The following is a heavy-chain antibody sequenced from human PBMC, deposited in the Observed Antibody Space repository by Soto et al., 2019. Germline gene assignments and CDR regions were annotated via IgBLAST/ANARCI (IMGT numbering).Heavy chain of an antibody. CDR2: ISGSGGST. Sequence: GGSLRLSCAASGFTFSSYAMSWVRQAPGKGLEWVSAISGSGGSTYYAESVKGRFTISRDNSKNTLYLQMNSLRAEDTAVYYCAKAAIYYYGSGSYYYYYYMDVWGKGTTVTVSS. CDR1: GFTFSSYA. CDR3: AKAAIYYYGSGSYYYYYYMDV. D-gene: IGHD3-10*01. V-gene: IGHV3-23*01. J-gene: IGHJ6*03.